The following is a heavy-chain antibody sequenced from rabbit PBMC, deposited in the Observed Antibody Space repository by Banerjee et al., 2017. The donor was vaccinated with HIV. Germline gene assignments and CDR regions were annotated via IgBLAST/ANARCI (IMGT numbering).Heavy chain of an antibody. CDR1: EFTISGNYY. Sequence: QSLEESGGDLVKPEGSLTLTCTASEFTISGNYYMCWVRQAPGKGLEWIACIAAGSSGSTYYASWAKGRFTISKTSSTTVTLQGASLTAADTATYFCARDLAGVIGWNFNLWGPGTLVTVS. D-gene: IGHD4-1*01. V-gene: IGHV1S40*01. CDR2: IAAGSSGST. CDR3: ARDLAGVIGWNFNL. J-gene: IGHJ4*01.